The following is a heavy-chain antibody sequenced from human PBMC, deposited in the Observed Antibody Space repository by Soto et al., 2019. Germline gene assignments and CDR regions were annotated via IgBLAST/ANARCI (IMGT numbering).Heavy chain of an antibody. D-gene: IGHD5-18*01. CDR2: IIPIFGTA. J-gene: IGHJ4*02. Sequence: QVQLVQSGAEVKKPGSSVKVSCKASGGTFSSYAISWVRQAPGQGLEWMGGIIPIFGTANYAQKCQGRVTITADKSTSTAYMELRSLRSEDTAVYYCAGWIQLWPHAFDYWGQGTLVTVSS. CDR3: AGWIQLWPHAFDY. CDR1: GGTFSSYA. V-gene: IGHV1-69*06.